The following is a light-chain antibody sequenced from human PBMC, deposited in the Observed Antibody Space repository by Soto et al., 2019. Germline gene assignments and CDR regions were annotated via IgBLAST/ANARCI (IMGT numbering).Light chain of an antibody. V-gene: IGKV1-17*01. CDR2: DAS. J-gene: IGKJ1*01. CDR3: QQYNSYPWT. CDR1: QGIRND. Sequence: DLQMTHSPSSLSASVGDRVTITCRASQGIRNDLGWYQQKPGKAPKLLIYDASSLESGVPSRFSGSGSGTEFTLTITSLQPDDFATYYCQQYNSYPWTFGQGTKVDIK.